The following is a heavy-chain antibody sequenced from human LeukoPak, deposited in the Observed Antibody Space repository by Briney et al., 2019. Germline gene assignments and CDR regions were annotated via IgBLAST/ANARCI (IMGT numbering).Heavy chain of an antibody. V-gene: IGHV3-23*01. CDR3: AKGGWMDA. D-gene: IGHD6-19*01. Sequence: GGSLRLSCAASGFTFSSYAMSWARQAPGKGLEWVSVISTSGGTTDYADSVKGRLTISRDNSQNTVYLQMNSLRAEDTAVYYCAKGGWMDAWGRGTTVTVSS. J-gene: IGHJ6*02. CDR2: ISTSGGTT. CDR1: GFTFSSYA.